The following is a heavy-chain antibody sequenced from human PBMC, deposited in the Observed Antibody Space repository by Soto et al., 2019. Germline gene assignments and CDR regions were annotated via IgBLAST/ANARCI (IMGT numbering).Heavy chain of an antibody. CDR2: MNQHGTEK. V-gene: IGHV3-7*03. J-gene: IGHJ4*02. CDR3: AIGDSFDF. CDR1: GFTFSDSW. Sequence: GGSLRLSCEASGFTFSDSWMSWVRQFPGTGLEWVANMNQHGTEKYYVESVKGRFTISRDNAKNSLFLQMNSLRAEDTAIYYCAIGDSFDFWGQGTLVTVSS.